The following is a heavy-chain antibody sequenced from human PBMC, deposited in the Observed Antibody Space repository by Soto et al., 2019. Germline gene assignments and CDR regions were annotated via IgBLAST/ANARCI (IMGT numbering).Heavy chain of an antibody. V-gene: IGHV3-48*03. CDR1: GFTFSSYE. Sequence: EVQLVESGGGLVQPGGSLRLSCAASGFTFSSYEMNWVRQAPGKGLEWVSYISSSGSTIYYADSVKGRFTISRDNAKNSLYLQMNSLRAEDTAVYYCARAQKGMATMDYYYYGMDVWGQGTTVTVSS. CDR3: ARAQKGMATMDYYYYGMDV. J-gene: IGHJ6*02. D-gene: IGHD5-12*01. CDR2: ISSSGSTI.